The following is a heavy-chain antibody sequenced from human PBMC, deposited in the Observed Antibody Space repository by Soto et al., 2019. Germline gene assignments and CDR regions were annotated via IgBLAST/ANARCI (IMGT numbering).Heavy chain of an antibody. CDR2: INPATGAA. V-gene: IGHV1-2*02. J-gene: IGHJ3*02. D-gene: IGHD3-3*01. CDR3: ARGGGVGVAGSAAFDM. Sequence: QLHSVQSGAVVKKPGASVTVSCSASGYPVTAYYMHWVRQAPGRGLEWMGGINPATGAAKYTQTFQGRVSMTRDTSTSTVFMELSGLTSADTAVFYCARGGGVGVAGSAAFDMWGQGTLVTVSS. CDR1: GYPVTAYY.